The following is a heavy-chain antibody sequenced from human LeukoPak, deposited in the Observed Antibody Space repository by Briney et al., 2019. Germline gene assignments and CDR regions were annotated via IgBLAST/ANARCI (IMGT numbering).Heavy chain of an antibody. V-gene: IGHV3-30*18. Sequence: GGSLRLSCAASGFTFSSYGMHWVRQAPGKGLEWVAVIPYDGSHRYYADSVKGRFTISRDNSENTLYLQMNSLRGEDTAVYYCAKDLVADEHFYYGLDVWGQGTTVTVSS. CDR1: GFTFSSYG. D-gene: IGHD2-2*01. J-gene: IGHJ6*02. CDR3: AKDLVADEHFYYGLDV. CDR2: IPYDGSHR.